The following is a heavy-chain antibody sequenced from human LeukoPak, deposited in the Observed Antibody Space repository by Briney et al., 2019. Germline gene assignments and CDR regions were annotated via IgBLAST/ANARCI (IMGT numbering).Heavy chain of an antibody. CDR3: ARSSGSYRYYYYMDV. Sequence: SQTLSLTCTVSGGSISSGDYYWSWIRQPPGKGLEWIGYIYYSGSTYYNPSLKSRVTISVDTSKNQFSLKLSSVTAADTAVYYCARSSGSYRYYYYMDVWGKGTTVTVSS. J-gene: IGHJ6*03. V-gene: IGHV4-30-4*08. CDR2: IYYSGST. CDR1: GGSISSGDYY. D-gene: IGHD1-26*01.